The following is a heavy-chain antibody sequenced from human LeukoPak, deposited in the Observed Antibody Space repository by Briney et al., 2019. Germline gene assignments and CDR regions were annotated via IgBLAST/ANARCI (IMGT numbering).Heavy chain of an antibody. D-gene: IGHD6-13*01. CDR2: IYYSGST. CDR1: GGSISSYY. J-gene: IGHJ5*02. CDR3: ATMTGIAAAGTSFWFDP. V-gene: IGHV4-59*12. Sequence: PSETLSLTCTVSGGSISSYYWSWIRQPPGKGLEWIGYIYYSGSTNYNPSLKSRVTISVDTSKNQFSLKLSSVTAADTAVYYCATMTGIAAAGTSFWFDPWGQGTLVTVSS.